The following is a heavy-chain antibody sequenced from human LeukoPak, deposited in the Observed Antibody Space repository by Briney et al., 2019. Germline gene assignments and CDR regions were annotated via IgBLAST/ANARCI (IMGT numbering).Heavy chain of an antibody. V-gene: IGHV3-53*01. J-gene: IGHJ4*02. CDR1: GFTVSTNY. Sequence: PGGSLRLSCAASGFTVSTNYMTWVRQAPGKGLEWVSVIYSGGSTYYADSVKGRFTISRDNSKNTLYLQMNSLRAEDTAVYYCARGAGGSSGPLDYWGQGTLVTVSS. CDR2: IYSGGST. D-gene: IGHD3-22*01. CDR3: ARGAGGSSGPLDY.